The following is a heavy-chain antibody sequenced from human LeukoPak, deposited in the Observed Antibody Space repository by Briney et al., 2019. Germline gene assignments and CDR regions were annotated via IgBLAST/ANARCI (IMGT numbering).Heavy chain of an antibody. CDR2: ISSSSYI. D-gene: IGHD2-2*01. CDR1: GFTFSSYS. V-gene: IGHV3-21*01. Sequence: PGGSLRLSCAASGFTFSSYSMNWVRQAPGKGLEWVSSISSSSYIYYADSVKGRFTISRDNAKNSLYLQMNSLRAEDTAVYYCAREGEYCSSTSCYGASDIWGQGTMVTVSS. CDR3: AREGEYCSSTSCYGASDI. J-gene: IGHJ3*02.